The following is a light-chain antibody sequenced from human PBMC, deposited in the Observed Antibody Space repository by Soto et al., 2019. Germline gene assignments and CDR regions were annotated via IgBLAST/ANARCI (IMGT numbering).Light chain of an antibody. CDR3: QQRRNWLT. J-gene: IGKJ4*01. CDR2: GAS. Sequence: ELVLTQSPATLSLSPGDRATLSCRASQSISSYLAWYQQKPGQAPRLLIYGASNRATGIPARFSGSGSGTDFTLTISSLEPEDFALYYCQQRRNWLTFGGGTKVDNK. CDR1: QSISSY. V-gene: IGKV3-11*01.